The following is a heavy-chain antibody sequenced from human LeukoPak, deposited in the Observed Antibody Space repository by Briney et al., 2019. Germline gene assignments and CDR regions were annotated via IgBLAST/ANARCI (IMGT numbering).Heavy chain of an antibody. CDR3: ARQGGHFDR. D-gene: IGHD2-15*01. CDR2: IYYSGST. Sequence: SETLSLTCTVSGGSISSGDYYWSWIRQPPGKGLEWIGYIYYSGSTSYSPSLKSRVTISVDTSKNQFSLRLTSVTAADTAVYFCARQGGHFDRWGQGTLVTVFS. V-gene: IGHV4-61*08. J-gene: IGHJ4*02. CDR1: GGSISSGDYY.